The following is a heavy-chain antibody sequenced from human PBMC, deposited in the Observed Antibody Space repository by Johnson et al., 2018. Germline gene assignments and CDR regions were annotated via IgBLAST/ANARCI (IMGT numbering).Heavy chain of an antibody. V-gene: IGHV3-30*03. CDR1: GFTFSTYG. CDR3: AREVYSRSEYGMDV. D-gene: IGHD6-13*01. Sequence: VRLVEAGGGAVQPGRSLRLSCANSGFTFSTYGMHWVRQAPGKGLEWVAVISSDGSKEYYADSVKGRFTISRDNAKNSLFLQMDSLTVEDTGVYYCAREVYSRSEYGMDVWGRGTTVTVSS. J-gene: IGHJ6*02. CDR2: ISSDGSKE.